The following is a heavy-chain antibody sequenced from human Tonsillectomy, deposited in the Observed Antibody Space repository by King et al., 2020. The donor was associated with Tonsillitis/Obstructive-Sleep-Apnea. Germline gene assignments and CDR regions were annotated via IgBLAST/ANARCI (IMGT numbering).Heavy chain of an antibody. CDR3: ARDSGYYDSSGYYPFDY. Sequence: QLVQSGAEVKKPGSSVKVSCKASGGTFSSYAISWVRQAPGQGLEWMGGIIPIFGTANYAQKFQGRVAITADESTSTAYMELSSLRSEDTAVYYCARDSGYYDSSGYYPFDYWGQGTLVTVSS. J-gene: IGHJ4*02. CDR1: GGTFSSYA. V-gene: IGHV1-69*01. CDR2: IIPIFGTA. D-gene: IGHD3-22*01.